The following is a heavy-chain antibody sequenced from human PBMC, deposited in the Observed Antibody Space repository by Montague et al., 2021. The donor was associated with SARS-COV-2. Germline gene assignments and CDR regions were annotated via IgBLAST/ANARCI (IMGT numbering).Heavy chain of an antibody. CDR3: ARDATMACHYCGMDV. CDR2: ISSSSTYT. J-gene: IGHJ6*02. D-gene: IGHD5-24*01. V-gene: IGHV3-11*06. Sequence: SLRLSCAASGFTFSDYSMRWIRQAPGKGLEWLSLISSSSTYTNYADSVKGRFTISRDNTKNSLYLQMNSLRAEDTAVYYCARDATMACHYCGMDVWGQGTTVTVSS. CDR1: GFTFSDYS.